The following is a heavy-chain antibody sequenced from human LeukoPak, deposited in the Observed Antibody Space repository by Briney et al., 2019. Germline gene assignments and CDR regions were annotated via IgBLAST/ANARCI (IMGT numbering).Heavy chain of an antibody. V-gene: IGHV1-69*04. Sequence: ASVKVSCKASRGTYSSYTISWVRQAPGQGLVWMGRIIPILGIANYAQKFQGRVTITADKSTSTAYMELSSLRSEDTAVYYCARDSSSSSWFDYWGQGTLVTVSS. CDR2: IIPILGIA. J-gene: IGHJ4*02. D-gene: IGHD6-13*01. CDR3: ARDSSSSSWFDY. CDR1: RGTYSSYT.